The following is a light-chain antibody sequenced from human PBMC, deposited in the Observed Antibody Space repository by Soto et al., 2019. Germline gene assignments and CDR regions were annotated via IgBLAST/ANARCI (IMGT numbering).Light chain of an antibody. CDR2: DAS. Sequence: EIVMTQSPATLSVSPGEGATLSCRASQSVSSKLAWYQQKPGRAPRLLIFDASIRVPTTPARFSGSVSGTEFTLTISSLESEDFAVYFCQQYGDRPRTFGQGTKVDIK. J-gene: IGKJ1*01. V-gene: IGKV3-15*01. CDR1: QSVSSK. CDR3: QQYGDRPRT.